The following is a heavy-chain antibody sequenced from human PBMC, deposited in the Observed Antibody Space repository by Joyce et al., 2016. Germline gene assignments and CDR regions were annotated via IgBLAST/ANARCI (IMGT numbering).Heavy chain of an antibody. D-gene: IGHD3-22*01. CDR2: ISAHHCNT. J-gene: IGHJ3*02. V-gene: IGHV1-18*01. CDR3: ARDIQYYNSSGYYWGAFDI. Sequence: QVQLVQSGSEVKKPGASVEVSCKASGYIFTTYGISWVRQATGQGFGWMGWISAHHCNTKNAQKFQGRVTMTIDTSTSTAYMELESLRSDDTAVYYCARDIQYYNSSGYYWGAFDIWGQGTMVSVSS. CDR1: GYIFTTYG.